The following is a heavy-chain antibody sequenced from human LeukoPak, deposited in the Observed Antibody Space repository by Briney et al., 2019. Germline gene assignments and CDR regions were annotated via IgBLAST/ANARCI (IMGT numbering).Heavy chain of an antibody. J-gene: IGHJ4*02. CDR1: GYTFTSYG. CDR3: AREGLGESTLDY. V-gene: IGHV1-18*01. CDR2: ISTYNGDT. D-gene: IGHD3-16*01. Sequence: GASVKVSCKASGYTFTSYGISWVRQAPGQGLEWMGWISTYNGDTNYAQKLQGRVTMNTDTSTSTAYKELRSLRSDDTAVYYCAREGLGESTLDYWGQGTLVTVSS.